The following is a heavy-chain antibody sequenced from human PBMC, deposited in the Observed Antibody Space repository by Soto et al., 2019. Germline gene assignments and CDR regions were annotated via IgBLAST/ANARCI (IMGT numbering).Heavy chain of an antibody. CDR2: MNPNSGNT. CDR1: GDTFTSYD. V-gene: IGHV1-8*01. D-gene: IGHD2-21*01. Sequence: QVQLVQSGAEVKKPGASVKVSCKASGDTFTSYDINWVRQATGQGLEWMGWMNPNSGNTGYAQKFQGRVTMTRNTSISTAYRELSSLISEDTAVYFCARVDCSQGWFDRWGQGTLVTVSS. CDR3: ARVDCSQGWFDR. J-gene: IGHJ5*02.